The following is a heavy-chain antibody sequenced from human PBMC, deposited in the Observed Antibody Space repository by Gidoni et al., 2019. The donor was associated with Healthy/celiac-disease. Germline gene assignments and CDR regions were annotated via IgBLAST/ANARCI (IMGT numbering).Heavy chain of an antibody. D-gene: IGHD2-2*01. CDR3: ARRSSYCSSTSCYFDY. J-gene: IGHJ4*02. Sequence: QVQLQQWGAGLLKPSETLSLTCAVYGGSFSGYYWSWIRQPPGKGLEWIGELNHSGSTNYNPALKSRVTISVDTSKNQFSLKLSSVTAADTAVYYCARRSSYCSSTSCYFDYWGQGTLVTVSS. CDR1: GGSFSGYY. V-gene: IGHV4-34*01. CDR2: LNHSGST.